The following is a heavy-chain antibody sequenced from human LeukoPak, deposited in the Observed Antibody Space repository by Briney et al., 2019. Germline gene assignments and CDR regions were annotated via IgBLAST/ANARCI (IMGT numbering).Heavy chain of an antibody. J-gene: IGHJ6*02. CDR2: INPNSGGT. D-gene: IGHD1-26*01. Sequence: ASVKVSCKASGYTFTAYYMHWVRQAPGQGLEWLGWINPNSGGTNYAQKFQGRVTITADKSTSTAYMELSSLRSEDTAVYYCARDRVVGATTRDYYYGMDVWGQGTTVTVSS. V-gene: IGHV1-2*02. CDR3: ARDRVVGATTRDYYYGMDV. CDR1: GYTFTAYY.